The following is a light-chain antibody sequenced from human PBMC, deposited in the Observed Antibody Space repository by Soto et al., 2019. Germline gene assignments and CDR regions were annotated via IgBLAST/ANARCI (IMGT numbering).Light chain of an antibody. CDR3: QVWDSSSDRWV. J-gene: IGLJ3*02. CDR1: KLGDKY. CDR2: QDS. V-gene: IGLV3-1*01. Sequence: SYELTQPPSVSVSPGQTASITCSGDKLGDKYACWYQQKPGQSPVLVIYQDSKRPSGIPERFSGSNSGNTATLTISGTQAMDEADYYCQVWDSSSDRWVFGGGTKLTVL.